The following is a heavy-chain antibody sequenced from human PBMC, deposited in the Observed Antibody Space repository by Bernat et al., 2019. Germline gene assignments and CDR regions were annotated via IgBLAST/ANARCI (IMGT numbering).Heavy chain of an antibody. V-gene: IGHV3-9*01. D-gene: IGHD5-12*01. CDR2: ISWNSGSI. J-gene: IGHJ4*02. CDR3: AKDMGDGGYPIDY. CDR1: GFTFDDYA. Sequence: EVQLVESGGGLVQPGRSLRLSCAASGFTFDDYAMHWVRQAPGKGLEWVSGISWNSGSIDYADSVKGRFTISRDNAKNSLYLQMNSLRAEDTALYYCAKDMGDGGYPIDYWGQGTLVTVSS.